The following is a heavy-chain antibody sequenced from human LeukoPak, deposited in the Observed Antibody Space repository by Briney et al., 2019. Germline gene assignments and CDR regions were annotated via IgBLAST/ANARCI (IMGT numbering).Heavy chain of an antibody. J-gene: IGHJ4*02. V-gene: IGHV4-59*08. D-gene: IGHD3-9*01. CDR2: IYYTGST. Sequence: EASETLSLTCTVSGASMSDYYWSWIRQPPGKGLEWIGYIYYTGSTNYNPSLKSRVTMSVDTSKNQISLKLSSVTAADSAVYYCVRRVRYFGQNDYWGQGTLVTVSS. CDR1: GASMSDYY. CDR3: VRRVRYFGQNDY.